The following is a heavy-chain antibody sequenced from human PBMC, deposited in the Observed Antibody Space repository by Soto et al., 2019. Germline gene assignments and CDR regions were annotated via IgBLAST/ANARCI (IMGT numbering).Heavy chain of an antibody. CDR3: ANPIPKTGTTFGF. V-gene: IGHV3-23*01. Sequence: QLLESGGGFVQPGGSLGLSCVAPGFPFSNFAMPWARQPPGGGREWVSAISGSGDDTFYADSMKGRFTISRDNSKDTLYLQINSLRAEDTAVYYCANPIPKTGTTFGFWGQGTLVTVSS. CDR1: GFPFSNFA. CDR2: ISGSGDDT. J-gene: IGHJ4*02. D-gene: IGHD1-1*01.